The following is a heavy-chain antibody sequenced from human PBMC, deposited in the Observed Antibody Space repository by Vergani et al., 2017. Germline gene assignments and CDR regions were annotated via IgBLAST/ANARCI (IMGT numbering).Heavy chain of an antibody. Sequence: QVQLVESGGGVVQPGRSLRLSCAASGFTFSSYGMHWVRQAPGKGLEWVAVIWYDGSNKYYADSVKGRFTISRDNSKNPLYLQMNSLSAEDTAVYYWASVDPRKRIAAAGTRSYMDVWGKGTTVTVSS. CDR3: ASVDPRKRIAAAGTRSYMDV. CDR1: GFTFSSYG. J-gene: IGHJ6*03. V-gene: IGHV3-33*01. CDR2: IWYDGSNK. D-gene: IGHD6-13*01.